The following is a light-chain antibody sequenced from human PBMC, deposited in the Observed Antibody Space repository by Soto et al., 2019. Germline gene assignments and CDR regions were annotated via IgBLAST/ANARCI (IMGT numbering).Light chain of an antibody. CDR1: QGVSSTY. J-gene: IGKJ5*01. CDR3: QRYGSPPPIT. CDR2: DAS. V-gene: IGKV3-20*01. Sequence: EIVLTQSPGTLSLSPGERATLSCRASQGVSSTYLAWYQQKPGQAPRLLIHDASSRATGIPDRFSGSGSGTDFTLTISRLEPEDFAVYYCQRYGSPPPITFGQGTRLEIK.